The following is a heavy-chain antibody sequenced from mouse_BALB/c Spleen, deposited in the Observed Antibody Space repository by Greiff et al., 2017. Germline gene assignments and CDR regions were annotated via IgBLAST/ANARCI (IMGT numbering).Heavy chain of an antibody. Sequence: VQLKQSGAELVKPGASVKLSCTASGFNIKDTYMHWVKQRPEQGLEWIGRIDPANGNTKYDPKFQGKATITADTSSNTAYLQLSSLTSEDTAVYYCALSTMITTSAVYAMDYWGQGTSVTVSS. CDR3: ALSTMITTSAVYAMDY. J-gene: IGHJ4*01. CDR2: IDPANGNT. CDR1: GFNIKDTY. D-gene: IGHD2-4*01. V-gene: IGHV14-3*02.